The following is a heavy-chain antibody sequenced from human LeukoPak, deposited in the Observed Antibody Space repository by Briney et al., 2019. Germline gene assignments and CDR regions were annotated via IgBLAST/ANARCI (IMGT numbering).Heavy chain of an antibody. CDR2: IYYSGST. V-gene: IGHV4-39*01. CDR1: GGSISSSSYY. Sequence: SETLSLTCTVSGGSISSSSYYWGWIRQPPGKGLDWIGSIYYSGSTYYNPSLKSRVTISVDTSKNQFSLKLSSVTAAGTALYYCARRFLTIDNWFDPWGQGTLVTVSS. J-gene: IGHJ5*02. D-gene: IGHD3-3*01. CDR3: ARRFLTIDNWFDP.